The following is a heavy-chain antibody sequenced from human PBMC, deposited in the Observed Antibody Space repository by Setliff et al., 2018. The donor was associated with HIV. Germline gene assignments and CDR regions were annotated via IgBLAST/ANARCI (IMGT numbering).Heavy chain of an antibody. CDR3: ARGGLQYTSGWYYFDS. J-gene: IGHJ4*02. V-gene: IGHV3-74*01. D-gene: IGHD6-19*01. CDR2: INSDGSTT. CDR1: GFTFSSYW. Sequence: GGSLRLSCAASGFTFSSYWMHWVRQAPGKGLVWVSHINSDGSTTNYADSVKGRFTISRDNAKNSLFLQMDSLRGDDTAFYYCARGGLQYTSGWYYFDSWGQGTLVTVSS.